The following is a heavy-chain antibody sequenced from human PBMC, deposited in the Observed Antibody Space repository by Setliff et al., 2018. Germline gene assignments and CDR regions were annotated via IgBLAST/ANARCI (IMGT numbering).Heavy chain of an antibody. Sequence: SETLSLTCAVYGGSFSGYYWSWIRQPPGKGLEWIGEINHSGSTNYNPSLKSRVTISMDTSKNQFSLKVSSVTAADMAVYYCAREQWLDPPGYYYMDVWAKGTTVTVSS. CDR2: INHSGST. D-gene: IGHD6-19*01. CDR3: AREQWLDPPGYYYMDV. V-gene: IGHV4-34*01. J-gene: IGHJ6*03. CDR1: GGSFSGYY.